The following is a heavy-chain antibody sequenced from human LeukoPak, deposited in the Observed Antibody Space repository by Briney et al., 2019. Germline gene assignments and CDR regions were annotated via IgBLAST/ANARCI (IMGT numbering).Heavy chain of an antibody. CDR2: IYYSGST. J-gene: IGHJ5*02. V-gene: IGHV4-59*01. CDR3: ARVGMQWLVEEAYNWFDP. CDR1: GGSISSYY. Sequence: SETLSLTCTVSGGSISSYYWSWIRQPPGKGLEWIGYIYYSGSTNYNPSLKSRVTISVDTSKNQFSLKLSSVTAADTAVYYCARVGMQWLVEEAYNWFDPWGQGTLVTVSS. D-gene: IGHD6-19*01.